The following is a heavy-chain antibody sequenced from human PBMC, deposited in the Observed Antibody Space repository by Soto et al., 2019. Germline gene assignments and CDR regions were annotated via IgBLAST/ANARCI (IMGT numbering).Heavy chain of an antibody. V-gene: IGHV4-34*01. D-gene: IGHD5-12*01. CDR3: ARVGEDIVATRKAFDY. Sequence: QVQLQQWGAGLLKPSETLSLTCAVYGGSFSGYYWSWIRQPPGTGLEWIGEINHSGSTNYNPSVKRRVTISVDTSKNHFSLKLSSVTAADTAVYYWARVGEDIVATRKAFDYWGQGTLVTVSS. J-gene: IGHJ4*02. CDR1: GGSFSGYY. CDR2: INHSGST.